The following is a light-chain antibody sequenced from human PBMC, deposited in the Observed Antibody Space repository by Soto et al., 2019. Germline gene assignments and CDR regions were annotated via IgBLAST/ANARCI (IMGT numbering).Light chain of an antibody. CDR1: SCDVGSHNF. CDR3: SSYTRTSTWV. V-gene: IGLV2-14*01. CDR2: GVN. J-gene: IGLJ3*02. Sequence: QSALTQPDSVSGSAGQSVTISFTGTSCDVGSHNFVSWHQQHPGKAPKFMIYGVNNRTSGVSNRFSDSKSDNTASLTISGLQAEDEDDYYCSSYTRTSTWVFGGGTKLTV.